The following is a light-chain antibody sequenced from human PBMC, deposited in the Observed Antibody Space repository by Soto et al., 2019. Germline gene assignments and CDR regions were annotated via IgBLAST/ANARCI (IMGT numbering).Light chain of an antibody. CDR2: DVS. V-gene: IGLV2-14*01. J-gene: IGLJ1*01. Sequence: QSALTQPASVSGSPGQSITISCTGTSSDVGGYNYVSWYQQHPGKAPKLMIYDVSNRPSGVSDRFSGSKSGNTASLTISGLQAEDDADYSSSSYANSSTNYVLRTGTKVPVL. CDR3: SSYANSSTNYV. CDR1: SSDVGGYNY.